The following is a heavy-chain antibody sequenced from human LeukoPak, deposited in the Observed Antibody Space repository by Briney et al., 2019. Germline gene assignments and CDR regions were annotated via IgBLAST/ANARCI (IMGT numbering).Heavy chain of an antibody. D-gene: IGHD1-26*01. J-gene: IGHJ3*02. CDR1: GFTFSSCG. CDR2: ISYDGSNK. CDR3: ANPEIVGATDDAFDI. V-gene: IGHV3-30*18. Sequence: GGSLRLSCAASGFTFSSCGMHWVRQAPGKGLEWVAVISYDGSNKYYADSVKGRFTISRDNSKNTLYLQMNSLRAEDTAVYYCANPEIVGATDDAFDIWGQGTMVTVSS.